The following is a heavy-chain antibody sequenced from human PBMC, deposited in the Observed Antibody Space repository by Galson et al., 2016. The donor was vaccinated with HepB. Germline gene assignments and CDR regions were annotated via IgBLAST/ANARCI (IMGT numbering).Heavy chain of an antibody. Sequence: SLRLSCAASGFTFSDHYIDWVRQAPGKGLEWVGRSRDKAQSYTTEYAASVKGRFVISRDESENSLYLQMDGLKSEDTAVYYCARDFYDASCHYMDYWGRGTLVTVSS. V-gene: IGHV3-72*01. CDR2: SRDKAQSYTT. CDR1: GFTFSDHY. CDR3: ARDFYDASCHYMDY. J-gene: IGHJ4*02. D-gene: IGHD2/OR15-2a*01.